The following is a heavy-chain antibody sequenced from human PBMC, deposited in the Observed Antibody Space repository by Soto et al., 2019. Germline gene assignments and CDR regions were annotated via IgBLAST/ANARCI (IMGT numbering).Heavy chain of an antibody. D-gene: IGHD1-7*01. CDR2: IDPRDSYT. V-gene: IGHV5-10-1*01. Sequence: GESLKISGEASGYRFTTYWISWVRQMPGKGLEWMGAIDPRDSYTKYSPSFQGHVTISVDKSISTAYLQWNSLKASDTAIYYCAREKSDLELFNWLDPWGQGTLVTVSS. CDR1: GYRFTTYW. CDR3: AREKSDLELFNWLDP. J-gene: IGHJ5*02.